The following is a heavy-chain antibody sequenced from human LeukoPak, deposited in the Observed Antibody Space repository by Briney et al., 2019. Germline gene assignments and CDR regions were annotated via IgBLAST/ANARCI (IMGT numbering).Heavy chain of an antibody. CDR3: VRHFDY. D-gene: IGHD6-6*01. J-gene: IGHJ4*02. Sequence: GRSLRLSCAASGFTFSSYGMHWVRQAPGKGLEWVAVISYDGSNKYYADSVKGRFTISRDNSKNTLYLQMNSLRAEDTAVYYAVRHFDYWGQGTLVTVSS. CDR1: GFTFSSYG. V-gene: IGHV3-30*03. CDR2: ISYDGSNK.